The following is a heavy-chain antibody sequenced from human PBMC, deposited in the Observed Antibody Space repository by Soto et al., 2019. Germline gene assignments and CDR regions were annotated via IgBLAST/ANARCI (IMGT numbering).Heavy chain of an antibody. CDR3: ARVRATDYEIDY. Sequence: EVQLVESGGGLVQPGGSLRLSCTASGFMFGSYWMTWVRHVPGKGLQWVANIKRDGSEKYYVDFVKGRFTISRDNADNSVFLDMKNLRVDDTATYYCARVRATDYEIDYWGQGALLTVSS. V-gene: IGHV3-7*03. J-gene: IGHJ4*02. CDR1: GFMFGSYW. CDR2: IKRDGSEK. D-gene: IGHD4-17*01.